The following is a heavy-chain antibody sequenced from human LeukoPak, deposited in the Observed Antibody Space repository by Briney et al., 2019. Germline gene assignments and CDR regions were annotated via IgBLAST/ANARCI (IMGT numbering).Heavy chain of an antibody. J-gene: IGHJ2*01. CDR3: ARQHYSGSYHQSSYWYFDL. CDR1: GDSISSGTHY. D-gene: IGHD1-26*01. Sequence: TSQTLSLTCTVSGDSISSGTHYWSWIRQPAGKGLEWIGRIHTSGSTNYNPSLKSRVTISVDTSKNQFSLKLSSVTAADTAVYYCARQHYSGSYHQSSYWYFDLWGRGTLVTVSS. V-gene: IGHV4-61*02. CDR2: IHTSGST.